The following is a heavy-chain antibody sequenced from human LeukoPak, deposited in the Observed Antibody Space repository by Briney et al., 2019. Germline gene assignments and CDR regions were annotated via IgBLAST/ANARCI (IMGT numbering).Heavy chain of an antibody. D-gene: IGHD2-21*02. V-gene: IGHV4-61*02. J-gene: IGHJ4*02. Sequence: PSQTLPLTCTVSGGSISSGSYYWSWIRQPAGKGLEWIGRIYTSGSTNYNPSLKSRVTISVDTSKNQFSLKLSSVTAAGTAVYYCARAHQPKVVTASYYFDYWGQGTLVTVSS. CDR3: ARAHQPKVVTASYYFDY. CDR1: GGSISSGSYY. CDR2: IYTSGST.